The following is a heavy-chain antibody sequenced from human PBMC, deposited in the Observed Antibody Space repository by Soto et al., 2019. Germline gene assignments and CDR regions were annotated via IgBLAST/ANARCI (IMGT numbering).Heavy chain of an antibody. CDR1: GVTFISYA. J-gene: IGHJ6*02. CDR3: AKDLGSSWSYYYYYYGMDV. CDR2: ISGSGGST. Sequence: PVGSLRLSCAASGVTFISYAMSWVRQAPGKGLEWVSAISGSGGSTYYADSVKGRFTISRDNSKNTLYLQMNSLRAEDTAVYYCAKDLGSSWSYYYYYYGMDVWGQGTTVTVSS. V-gene: IGHV3-23*01. D-gene: IGHD6-13*01.